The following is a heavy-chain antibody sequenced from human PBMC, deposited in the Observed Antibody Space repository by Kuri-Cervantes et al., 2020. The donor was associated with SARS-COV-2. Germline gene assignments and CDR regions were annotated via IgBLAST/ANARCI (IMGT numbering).Heavy chain of an antibody. D-gene: IGHD3-3*01. J-gene: IGHJ4*02. CDR1: GFTFSSYA. CDR2: ISGSGGSI. Sequence: GGSLRLSCAASGFTFSSYAMSWVRQAPGKGLEWVSAISGSGGSIYYADSVKGRFTISRDNSKNTLYLQMNSLRAEDTAVYYCAKTYYDFWSGYPGDYWGQGTLVTVSS. V-gene: IGHV3-23*01. CDR3: AKTYYDFWSGYPGDY.